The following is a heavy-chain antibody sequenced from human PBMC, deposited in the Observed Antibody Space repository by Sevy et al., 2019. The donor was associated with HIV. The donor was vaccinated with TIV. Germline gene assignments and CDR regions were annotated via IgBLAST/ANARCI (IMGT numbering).Heavy chain of an antibody. J-gene: IGHJ4*02. V-gene: IGHV1-24*01. CDR3: SATREYYSDSYGYFDY. CDR1: GHTLTDLS. Sequence: ASVKVSCKASGHTLTDLSMHWVRQAPGKGFEWIGRFDPEDGESIYAQKFQGRVTMTEDTSTDTAYMELSSLRSEDTAAYYCSATREYYSDSYGYFDYWGQGTLVTVSS. D-gene: IGHD3-22*01. CDR2: FDPEDGES.